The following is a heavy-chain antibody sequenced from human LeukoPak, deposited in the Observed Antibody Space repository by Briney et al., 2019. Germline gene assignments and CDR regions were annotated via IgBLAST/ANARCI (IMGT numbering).Heavy chain of an antibody. CDR1: GDSVSSNSAA. J-gene: IGHJ4*02. D-gene: IGHD3-22*01. CDR2: TYYRSKWYN. Sequence: SQTLSLTCAISGDSVSSNSAAWSWIRQSQSRGLEWLGRTYYRSKWYNDYAVSVRSRITINPDTSKNQFSLHLNSVTPEDTAVYYCAREVGGYDSTGFYRPFDYWGQGTLVTVSS. V-gene: IGHV6-1*01. CDR3: AREVGGYDSTGFYRPFDY.